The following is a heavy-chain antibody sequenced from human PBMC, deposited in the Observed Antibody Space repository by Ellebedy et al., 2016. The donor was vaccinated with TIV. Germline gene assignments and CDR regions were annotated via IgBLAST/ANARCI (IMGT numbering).Heavy chain of an antibody. CDR2: ISYDGSNK. D-gene: IGHD2-8*01. V-gene: IGHV3-30*18. Sequence: GESLKISXAASGFTFSSYGMHWVRQAPGKGLEWVAVISYDGSNKYYADSVKGRFTISRDNSKNTLYLQMNSLRAEDTAVYYCAKGLVLMVYAHDYWGQGTPVTVSS. J-gene: IGHJ4*02. CDR1: GFTFSSYG. CDR3: AKGLVLMVYAHDY.